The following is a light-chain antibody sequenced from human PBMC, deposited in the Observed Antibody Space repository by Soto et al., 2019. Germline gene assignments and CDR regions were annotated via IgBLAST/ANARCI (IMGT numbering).Light chain of an antibody. V-gene: IGLV2-14*01. CDR1: RDEIGAYDY. CDR2: EVT. J-gene: IGLJ2*01. CDR3: NSYTNSSAVV. Sequence: QSVLTHPASVSGSPRQSITISCPGTRDEIGAYDYVSWYQQHPGNAPKLLVYEVTNRPSGVSDRFSGSKSGNTASLTISGLQAEDEADYYCNSYTNSSAVVFGGGTK.